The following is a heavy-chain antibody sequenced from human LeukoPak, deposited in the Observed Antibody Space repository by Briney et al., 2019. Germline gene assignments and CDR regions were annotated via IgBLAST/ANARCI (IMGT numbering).Heavy chain of an antibody. J-gene: IGHJ6*04. V-gene: IGHV3-30*18. CDR1: GFTFSSYG. D-gene: IGHD3-10*01. CDR3: AKSGHGSGSYYSPKGYYYGMDV. Sequence: PGRSLRLSCAASGFTFSSYGMHWVRQAPGRGLEWVAFISFDGSNKYYAHSVKGRFAISRDNSKNTLYLQMNSLRAEDTAVYYCAKSGHGSGSYYSPKGYYYGMDVWGKGTTVTVSS. CDR2: ISFDGSNK.